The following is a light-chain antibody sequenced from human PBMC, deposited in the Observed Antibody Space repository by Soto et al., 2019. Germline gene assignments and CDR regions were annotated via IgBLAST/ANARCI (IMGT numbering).Light chain of an antibody. CDR1: QSVSSSY. J-gene: IGKJ1*01. CDR2: GTS. CDR3: QQYGSSSWT. Sequence: EIVLTQSTGTLSLSPGERATLSCRASQSVSSSYLAWYQQKPGQAPRLLIYGTSSRATAIPDRFSGSGSGTDFTLTISRLEPEDFAVYYWQQYGSSSWTFGQGTKVEIK. V-gene: IGKV3-20*01.